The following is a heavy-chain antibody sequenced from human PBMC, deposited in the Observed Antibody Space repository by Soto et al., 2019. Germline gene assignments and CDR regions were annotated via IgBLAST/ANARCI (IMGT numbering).Heavy chain of an antibody. D-gene: IGHD6-19*01. CDR3: ARAVAVPADFDY. J-gene: IGHJ4*02. CDR2: TIPLFDKT. CDR1: GGTSSNFT. V-gene: IGHV1-69*06. Sequence: ASVKVSCKASGGTSSNFTINWVRQAPGQGLEWMGGTIPLFDKTHYAQKFQGRVTITADTSTNTAHMELSSLRSDDTAVYYCARAVAVPADFDYWGQGTRVTVSS.